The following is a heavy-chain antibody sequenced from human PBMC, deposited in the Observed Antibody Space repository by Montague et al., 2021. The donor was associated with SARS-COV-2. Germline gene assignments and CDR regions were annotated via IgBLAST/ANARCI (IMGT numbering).Heavy chain of an antibody. CDR1: GRSMRSDRFY. J-gene: IGHJ6*02. CDR3: AIQVGDYGDFGGIYYYNGVDV. V-gene: IGHV4-39*01. CDR2: VLYSGTT. Sequence: SETLSLTCNVSGRSMRSDRFYWVWIRQPPGRSLEWIGYVLYSGTTYYNPSLKSRVTISADTSKNEFFLEMTSVTAADTAVYYCAIQVGDYGDFGGIYYYNGVDVWGQGTTVTVSS. D-gene: IGHD4-17*01.